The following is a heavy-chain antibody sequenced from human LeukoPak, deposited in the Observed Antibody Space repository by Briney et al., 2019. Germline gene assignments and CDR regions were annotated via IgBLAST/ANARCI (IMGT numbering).Heavy chain of an antibody. CDR1: GGFDSTYW. V-gene: IGHV4-59*02. J-gene: IGHJ5*02. CDR3: VRGKAAAGAIWFDP. CDR2: IGYSGTT. Sequence: ETLSLTCTVSGGFDSTYWWNWIRQPPGKGLEWIGYIGYSGTTNYNYNPSLKSRVTISLDMSMKQLSLKLISVTAADTAVYYCVRGKAAAGAIWFDPWGQGTLVTVSS. D-gene: IGHD6-13*01.